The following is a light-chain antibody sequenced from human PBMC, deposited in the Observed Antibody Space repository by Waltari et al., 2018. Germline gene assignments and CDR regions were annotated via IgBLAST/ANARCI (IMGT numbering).Light chain of an antibody. CDR3: QQRRNWPLT. V-gene: IGKV3-11*01. J-gene: IGKJ4*01. CDR2: DTS. CDR1: HSFTNY. Sequence: CRARHSFTNYLALYQQKPGQAPRLLIYDTSNRATGIPARFSGSGFGTDFTLTISSLEPEDFAVYYCQQRRNWPLTFGGGTKVEIK.